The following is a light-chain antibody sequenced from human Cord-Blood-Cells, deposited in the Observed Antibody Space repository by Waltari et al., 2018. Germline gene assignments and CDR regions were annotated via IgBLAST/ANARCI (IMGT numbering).Light chain of an antibody. Sequence: DIQMTQPPSSLSASVGDRVTITCRASQSISSYLNLYQQKPGKPPKLLIYAASSLQSGVPSRFSGSGPGTDFTLTISSLQPEDFATFYCQPGYSTPITCGRGTRLEIK. CDR3: QPGYSTPIT. CDR2: AAS. CDR1: QSISSY. J-gene: IGKJ5*01. V-gene: IGKV1-39*01.